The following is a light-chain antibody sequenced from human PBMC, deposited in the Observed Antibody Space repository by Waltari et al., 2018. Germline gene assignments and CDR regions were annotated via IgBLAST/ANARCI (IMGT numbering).Light chain of an antibody. CDR1: QSISTN. CDR2: GAS. J-gene: IGKJ1*01. V-gene: IGKV3-15*01. Sequence: DIVMTQSPATLSVSPGERATLSCRASQSISTNLAWYQLRPGQAPRLLIYGASTWATADIPDRFTGRGFGTEFTLTISGLQAEDFGVYYCQQYNGWPPWTLGQGTKVEIK. CDR3: QQYNGWPPWT.